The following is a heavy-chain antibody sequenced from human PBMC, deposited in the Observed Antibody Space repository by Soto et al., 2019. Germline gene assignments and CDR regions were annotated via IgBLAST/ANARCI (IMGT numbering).Heavy chain of an antibody. Sequence: GGSLRLSCTASGFTFSDYYMSWIRQAPGKGLEWVSYISSSGSTIYYADSVKGRFTISRDNAKNSLYLQMNSLRAEDTAVYYCARVEGIVVPHYYMDVWGKGTTVTVSS. CDR1: GFTFSDYY. V-gene: IGHV3-11*01. CDR2: ISSSGSTI. D-gene: IGHD2-15*01. CDR3: ARVEGIVVPHYYMDV. J-gene: IGHJ6*03.